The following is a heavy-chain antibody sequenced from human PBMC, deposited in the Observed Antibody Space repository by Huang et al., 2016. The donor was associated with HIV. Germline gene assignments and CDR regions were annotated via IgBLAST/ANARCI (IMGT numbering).Heavy chain of an antibody. CDR2: IKKDGREK. CDR1: GFTFGSYW. J-gene: IGHJ6*02. D-gene: IGHD3-3*01. Sequence: EVQLVESGGGLVQPGGSLRLSCAASGFTFGSYWMSWVRQAPGKGREWVANIKKDGREKYYGDSVKGRFTSSRDNVKNALYLQMYSLRVEDTAIYYCARGGAPYYDFWSGGHHYGMDVWGQGTTVTVSS. V-gene: IGHV3-7*04. CDR3: ARGGAPYYDFWSGGHHYGMDV.